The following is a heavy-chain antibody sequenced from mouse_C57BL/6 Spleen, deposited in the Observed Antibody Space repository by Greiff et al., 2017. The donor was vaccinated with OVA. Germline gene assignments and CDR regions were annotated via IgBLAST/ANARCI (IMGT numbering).Heavy chain of an antibody. J-gene: IGHJ2*01. D-gene: IGHD1-1*01. CDR2: IHPNSGST. CDR1: GYTFTSYW. V-gene: IGHV1-64*01. Sequence: VQLQQSGAELVKPGASVKLSCKASGYTFTSYWMHWVKQRPGQGLEWIGMIHPNSGSTNYNEKFKSKATLTVDKSSSTAYMQLSGLTSEDSAVYYCARFDYGSSGDYWGQGTTLTVSS. CDR3: ARFDYGSSGDY.